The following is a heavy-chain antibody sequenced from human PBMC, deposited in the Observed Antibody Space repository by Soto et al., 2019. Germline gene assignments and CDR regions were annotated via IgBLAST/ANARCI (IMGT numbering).Heavy chain of an antibody. CDR1: GTSISSYY. Sequence: SETLSLTCTVSGTSISSYYWSWIRQPPGKGLEWIANIHYSGTTNYMPSLRGRITLSVDTSKNQFSLKLTSVTAADTAVYYCARAVYCTTANCWDDFHYYNIDVWGQGTAVTVSS. CDR2: IHYSGTT. J-gene: IGHJ6*02. D-gene: IGHD2-2*01. CDR3: ARAVYCTTANCWDDFHYYNIDV. V-gene: IGHV4-59*12.